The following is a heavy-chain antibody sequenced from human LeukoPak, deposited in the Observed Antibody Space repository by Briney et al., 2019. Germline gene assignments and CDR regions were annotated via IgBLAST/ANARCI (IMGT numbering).Heavy chain of an antibody. D-gene: IGHD3-16*01. CDR2: IYYIGTT. Sequence: SETLSLTCTVSGGSISTYYWSWIRQPPGKGLEWIGYIYYIGTTDYNPSLKSRVTISIDTSKNQFSLKLSSVTAADTAVYYCARVRPGYGGALSAFDIWGQGTVVTVS. CDR1: GGSISTYY. CDR3: ARVRPGYGGALSAFDI. V-gene: IGHV4-59*01. J-gene: IGHJ3*02.